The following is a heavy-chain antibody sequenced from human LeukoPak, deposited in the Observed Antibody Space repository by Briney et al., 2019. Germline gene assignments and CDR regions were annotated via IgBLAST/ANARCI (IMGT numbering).Heavy chain of an antibody. V-gene: IGHV3-23*01. J-gene: IGHJ4*02. CDR1: VFTFSNYA. D-gene: IGHD3-10*01. Sequence: GGSLRLSCAASVFTFSNYAMTWVRPAPGKGLDGVSTISYTGGSTYYAESVKGRFTISRDNSKNILSLQMNSLRAEDTAVYYCAKGGSGSYLYYFDLWGQGTLVTVSS. CDR3: AKGGSGSYLYYFDL. CDR2: ISYTGGST.